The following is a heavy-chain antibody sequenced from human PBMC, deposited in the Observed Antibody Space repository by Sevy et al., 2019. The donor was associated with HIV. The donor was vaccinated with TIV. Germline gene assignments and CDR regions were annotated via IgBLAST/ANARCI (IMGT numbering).Heavy chain of an antibody. CDR3: ARASSSWYRGWFDP. Sequence: GGSLRLSCAASGFTFSSYSMIWVRQAPGKGLEWVSYISSSSSTIYYADSVKGRFTISRDNAKNSLYLQMNSLRDEDTAVYYCARASSSWYRGWFDPWGQGTLVTVSS. CDR1: GFTFSSYS. V-gene: IGHV3-48*02. J-gene: IGHJ5*02. D-gene: IGHD6-13*01. CDR2: ISSSSSTI.